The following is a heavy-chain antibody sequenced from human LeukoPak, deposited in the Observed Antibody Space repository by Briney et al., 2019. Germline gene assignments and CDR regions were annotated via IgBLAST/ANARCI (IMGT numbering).Heavy chain of an antibody. CDR1: GYSISSGYY. J-gene: IGHJ4*02. CDR3: ARHAYCSGGSCPDF. D-gene: IGHD2-15*01. V-gene: IGHV4-38-2*01. CDR2: IFRSGST. Sequence: SETLSLTCAVSGYSISSGYYWGWIRQPPGNGLEWIGSIFRSGSTHYHPSLKSRVTISVDTSKNQFSLKLSSVTAADTAVYYCARHAYCSGGSCPDFWGQGTLVTVSS.